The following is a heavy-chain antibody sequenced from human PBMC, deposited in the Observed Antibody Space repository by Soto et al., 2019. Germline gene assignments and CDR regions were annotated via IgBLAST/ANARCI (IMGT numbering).Heavy chain of an antibody. Sequence: EVQLLESGGGLVQPGGSLRLSCAASGFTFNNYAMTWVRQAPGKGLEWVSAISGGGDTTSYEDSMKGRFTVYRDGSKNTLYLQMSSLRAEDTALYYCAKGRGGSGSLTPRVDFWGQGTLVTVSS. D-gene: IGHD3-10*01. V-gene: IGHV3-23*01. CDR1: GFTFNNYA. CDR3: AKGRGGSGSLTPRVDF. CDR2: ISGGGDTT. J-gene: IGHJ4*02.